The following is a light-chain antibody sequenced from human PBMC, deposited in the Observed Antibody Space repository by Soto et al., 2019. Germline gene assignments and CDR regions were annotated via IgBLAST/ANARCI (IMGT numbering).Light chain of an antibody. V-gene: IGKV3-20*01. Sequence: EIVLTQSPGTLSLSPGERATLSCRASQSVSSSYLAWYQQKPGQAPRLLIYGASSRATGIPDRFSGSGSGTDFTLTISRLEPEDVAVYYYQQYCSSLLLTFGRGTKVEIK. CDR2: GAS. J-gene: IGKJ4*01. CDR1: QSVSSSY. CDR3: QQYCSSLLLT.